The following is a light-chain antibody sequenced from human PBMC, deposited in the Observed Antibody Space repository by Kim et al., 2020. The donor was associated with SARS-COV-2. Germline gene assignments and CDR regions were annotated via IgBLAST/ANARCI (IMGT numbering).Light chain of an antibody. CDR3: QAWDSSTAWV. CDR1: KLGNKY. Sequence: VSPGQTASITCSGHKLGNKYACWYQQKPGQSPVLVIYQDSKRPSGIPGRFSGSNSGNTASLTISGTQAMDEADYYCQAWDSSTAWVFGGGTQLTVL. V-gene: IGLV3-1*01. CDR2: QDS. J-gene: IGLJ3*02.